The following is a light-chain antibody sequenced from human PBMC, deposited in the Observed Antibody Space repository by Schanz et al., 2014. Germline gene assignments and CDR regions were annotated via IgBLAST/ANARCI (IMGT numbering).Light chain of an antibody. V-gene: IGLV2-8*01. CDR2: EVN. CDR3: ASYAGSKAL. Sequence: QSALTQPASVSASPGQSITISCTGTSSDVGGYNYVSWYQQHPGKAPKLMIYEVNKRPSGVPDRFSGSKSDNTASLTVSGLQAEDEADYYCASYAGSKALFGGGTKVTV. CDR1: SSDVGGYNY. J-gene: IGLJ3*02.